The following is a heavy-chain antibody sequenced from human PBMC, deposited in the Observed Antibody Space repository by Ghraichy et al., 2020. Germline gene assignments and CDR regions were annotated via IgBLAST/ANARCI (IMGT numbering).Heavy chain of an antibody. CDR2: IYPGDSDT. D-gene: IGHD3-3*01. CDR3: ARLPARYDFWSGYSAPDYYYYMDV. CDR1: GYSFTSYW. V-gene: IGHV5-51*01. J-gene: IGHJ6*03. Sequence: ESLNISCKGSGYSFTSYWIGWVRQMPGKGLEWMGIIYPGDSDTRYSPSFQGQVTISADKSISTAYLQWSSLKASDTAMYYCARLPARYDFWSGYSAPDYYYYMDVWGKGTTVTVSS.